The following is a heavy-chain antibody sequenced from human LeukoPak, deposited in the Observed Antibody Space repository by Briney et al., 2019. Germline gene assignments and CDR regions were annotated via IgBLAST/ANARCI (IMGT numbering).Heavy chain of an antibody. D-gene: IGHD6-13*01. J-gene: IGHJ4*02. CDR3: ARDSKSSSGGYFDY. Sequence: GGSLRLSCAASGFTFSSYAMSWVRQAPGKGLEWVSAISGSGGSTYYADSVKGRFTISRDNSKNTLYLQMNSLRAEDTAVYYCARDSKSSSGGYFDYWGQGTLVTVSS. CDR2: ISGSGGST. CDR1: GFTFSSYA. V-gene: IGHV3-23*01.